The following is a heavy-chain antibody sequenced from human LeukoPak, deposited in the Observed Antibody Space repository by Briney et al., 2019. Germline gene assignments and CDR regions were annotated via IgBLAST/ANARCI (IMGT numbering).Heavy chain of an antibody. CDR1: GGSISSGDYY. J-gene: IGHJ3*02. D-gene: IGHD3-22*01. Sequence: SETLSLTCTVSGGSISSGDYYWSWIRQPPGMGLECIGYIYYSGSTYYNPSLKSRVNISVDTSKNQFSLKLSSVTAADTAVYYCARAFITMIVVDAFDIWGQGTMVTVSS. V-gene: IGHV4-30-4*08. CDR2: IYYSGST. CDR3: ARAFITMIVVDAFDI.